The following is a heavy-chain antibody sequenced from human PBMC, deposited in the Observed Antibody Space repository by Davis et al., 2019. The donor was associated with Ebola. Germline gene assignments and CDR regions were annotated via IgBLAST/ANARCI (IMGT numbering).Heavy chain of an antibody. CDR2: INNDGTST. CDR3: ARDGSSSSLFLSFYGMDV. Sequence: GESLKISCAASGFTFSSYWMHWVRQAPGKGLVWVSRINNDGTSTSYADSVKGRFTISRDNAKNTLYLQMNSLRAEDTAVYYCARDGSSSSLFLSFYGMDVWGKGTTVTVSS. V-gene: IGHV3-74*01. CDR1: GFTFSSYW. J-gene: IGHJ6*04. D-gene: IGHD6-6*01.